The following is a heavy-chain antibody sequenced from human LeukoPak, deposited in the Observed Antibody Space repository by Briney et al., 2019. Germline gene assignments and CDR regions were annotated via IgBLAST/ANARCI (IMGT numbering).Heavy chain of an antibody. J-gene: IGHJ5*02. Sequence: ASVKVSCKASGYTFTSYAMHWVRRAPGQRLEWMGWINAGNGNTKYSQKFQGRVTITRDTSASTAYMELSSLRSEDTAVYYCARDYYGSGSYLWFDPWGQGTLVTVSS. CDR2: INAGNGNT. CDR1: GYTFTSYA. D-gene: IGHD3-10*01. V-gene: IGHV1-3*01. CDR3: ARDYYGSGSYLWFDP.